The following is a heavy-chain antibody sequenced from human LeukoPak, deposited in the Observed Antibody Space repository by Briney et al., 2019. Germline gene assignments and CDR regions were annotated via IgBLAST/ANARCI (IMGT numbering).Heavy chain of an antibody. CDR1: GYTFTSYY. V-gene: IGHV1-46*01. CDR2: INPSGGST. J-gene: IGHJ5*02. Sequence: ASVTVSCKASGYTFTSYYMHWVRQAPGQGLEWMGIINPSGGSTSYAQKFQGRVTMTRDTSTSTVYMELSSLRSEDTAVYYCARVQFLGWFDPWGQGTLVTVSS. D-gene: IGHD3-10*01. CDR3: ARVQFLGWFDP.